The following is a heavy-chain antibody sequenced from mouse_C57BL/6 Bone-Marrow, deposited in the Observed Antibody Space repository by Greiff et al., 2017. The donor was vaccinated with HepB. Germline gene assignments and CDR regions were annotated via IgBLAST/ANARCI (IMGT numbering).Heavy chain of an antibody. CDR3: ARAGITTVVADWYFDV. D-gene: IGHD1-1*01. CDR2: IGPGSGST. J-gene: IGHJ1*03. CDR1: GYTFTDYY. V-gene: IGHV1-77*01. Sequence: QVQLQQSGAELVKPGASVKISCKASGYTFTDYYINWVKQRPGQGLEWIGKIGPGSGSTYYNEKFKGKATLTADKSSSTAYMQLSSLTSEDSAVYFCARAGITTVVADWYFDVWGRGTTVTVSA.